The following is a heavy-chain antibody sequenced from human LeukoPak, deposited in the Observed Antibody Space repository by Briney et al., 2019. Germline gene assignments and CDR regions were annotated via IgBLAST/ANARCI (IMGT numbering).Heavy chain of an antibody. D-gene: IGHD6-19*01. Sequence: GGSLRLSCAASGFTFSSYAMSWVRQAPGKGLEWVSAISGSGGSTYYADSVKGRFTISRDNSKNTLYLQMNSLRAEDTAVYYCAKGGYSSGWYPFNWFDPWGQGTLVTVSS. CDR3: AKGGYSSGWYPFNWFDP. J-gene: IGHJ5*02. CDR1: GFTFSSYA. V-gene: IGHV3-23*01. CDR2: ISGSGGST.